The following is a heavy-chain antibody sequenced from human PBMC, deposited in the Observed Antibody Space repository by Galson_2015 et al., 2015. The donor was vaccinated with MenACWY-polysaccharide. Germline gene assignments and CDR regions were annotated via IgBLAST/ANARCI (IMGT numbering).Heavy chain of an antibody. CDR1: GFSLRTTEVG. V-gene: IGHV2-5*02. J-gene: IGHJ4*02. CDR2: VSRDDEK. Sequence: PALVNPTQPLTLPFTFSGFSLRTTEVGVGWIRQSPGKALERLAVVSRDDEKRYSPSLKPRLTITKDTSSSQVVLTMTNMDPVYTGTYYCAHSRYSTNGVYYRGIADYWGQGTLVTVSS. D-gene: IGHD2-8*01. CDR3: AHSRYSTNGVYYRGIADY.